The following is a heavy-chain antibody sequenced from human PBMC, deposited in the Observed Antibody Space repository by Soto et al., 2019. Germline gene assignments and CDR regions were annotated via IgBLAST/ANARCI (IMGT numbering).Heavy chain of an antibody. D-gene: IGHD2-2*01. CDR2: IYHSGST. Sequence: PSEILSLTCAVSGYSISSGYYWGWIRQPPGKGLEWIGSIYHSGSTYYNPSLKSRVTISVDTSKNQFSLKLSSVTAADTAVYYCARARDIVVVPAAAFDYWGQGTLVTVSS. V-gene: IGHV4-38-2*01. CDR1: GYSISSGYY. J-gene: IGHJ4*02. CDR3: ARARDIVVVPAAAFDY.